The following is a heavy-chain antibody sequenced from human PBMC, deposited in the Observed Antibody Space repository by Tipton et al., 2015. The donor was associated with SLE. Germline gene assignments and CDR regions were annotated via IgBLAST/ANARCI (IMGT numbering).Heavy chain of an antibody. CDR3: ARGLVTWRGAIVGVDV. V-gene: IGHV4-59*08. Sequence: TLSLTCIVSGASISGYFWSWIRQPPGKGLEWIGYISDGGGTNHNPSLKSRVTISVDPAKNQFSLKLTSVTAADAAVYYCARGLVTWRGAIVGVDVWGQGTTVNVSS. CDR1: GASISGYF. D-gene: IGHD2-21*02. CDR2: ISDGGGT. J-gene: IGHJ6*02.